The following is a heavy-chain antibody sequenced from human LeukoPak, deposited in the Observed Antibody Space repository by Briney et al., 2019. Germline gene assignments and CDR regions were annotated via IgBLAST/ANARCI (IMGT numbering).Heavy chain of an antibody. J-gene: IGHJ4*02. CDR3: AIMTSYGGTSYFDY. Sequence: GESLKISCKGSGYSFSSYWIAWVRQMPGKGLEWMGIVFPGASDTRYSPSFQGQVTISADKSISTAYLQWSSLKASDTAMYYCAIMTSYGGTSYFDYRGQGTLVTVSS. D-gene: IGHD4-23*01. CDR2: VFPGASDT. V-gene: IGHV5-51*01. CDR1: GYSFSSYW.